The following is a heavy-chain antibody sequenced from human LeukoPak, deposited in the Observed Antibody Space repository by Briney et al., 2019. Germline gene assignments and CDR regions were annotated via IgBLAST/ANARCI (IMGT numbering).Heavy chain of an antibody. CDR2: IKEDGSDK. D-gene: IGHD7-27*01. V-gene: IGHV3-7*01. CDR1: GFSFTTYW. Sequence: GGSLRLSCAATGFSFTTYWMSWVRQAPGKGLEWVANIKEDGSDKYYVDSVKGRFTISRDNAKNSLYLQMNSLRAEDTAVYYCAREGQFAGDPLAFDYWGQGTLVTISS. J-gene: IGHJ4*02. CDR3: AREGQFAGDPLAFDY.